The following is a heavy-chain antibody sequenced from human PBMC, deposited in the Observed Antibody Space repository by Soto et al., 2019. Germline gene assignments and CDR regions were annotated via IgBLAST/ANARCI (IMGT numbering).Heavy chain of an antibody. CDR3: ARSAWSPVAGTPRNDFDY. Sequence: ASVKVSCKASGYTFTSYYMHWVRQAPGQGLEWMGIINPSGGSTSYAQKFQGRVTMTRDTSTSTVYMELSSLRSEDTAVYYCARSAWSPVAGTPRNDFDYWGQGTLVTVYS. CDR1: GYTFTSYY. D-gene: IGHD6-19*01. V-gene: IGHV1-46*01. J-gene: IGHJ4*02. CDR2: INPSGGST.